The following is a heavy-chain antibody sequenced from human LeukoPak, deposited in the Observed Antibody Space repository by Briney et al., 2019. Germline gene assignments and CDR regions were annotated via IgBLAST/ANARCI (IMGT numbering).Heavy chain of an antibody. V-gene: IGHV3-30*03. D-gene: IGHD6-6*01. Sequence: GGSLRLSCAASGFTFSSYGMQWVRQAQGKGRGWVADISYDGSNKYYEDSVKGRFTMYRDNCKNTLYLKMQRLRGEDRAVYYCARGGAARPDYWGQGTLVTVSS. CDR1: GFTFSSYG. J-gene: IGHJ4*02. CDR2: ISYDGSNK. CDR3: ARGGAARPDY.